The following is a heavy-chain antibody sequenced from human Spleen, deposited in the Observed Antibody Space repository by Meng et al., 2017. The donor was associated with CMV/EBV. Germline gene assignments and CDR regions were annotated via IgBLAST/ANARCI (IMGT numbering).Heavy chain of an antibody. CDR3: AGDGGGKPFDP. Sequence: GESLKISCSASGVTFSSYGMHWVRQAPGKGLEWVAVIWGDGSKTIYADSEKGRFTISRDNSKNTLYLQMNSLRAEDTAVYYCAGDGGGKPFDPWGQGTLVTVSS. CDR1: GVTFSSYG. V-gene: IGHV3-33*01. D-gene: IGHD3-16*01. J-gene: IGHJ5*02. CDR2: IWGDGSKT.